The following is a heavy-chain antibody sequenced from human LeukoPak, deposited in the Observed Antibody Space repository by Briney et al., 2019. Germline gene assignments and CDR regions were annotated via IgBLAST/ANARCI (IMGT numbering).Heavy chain of an antibody. CDR1: GFTFSSYE. CDR3: AREMQWLDY. V-gene: IGHV3-48*03. D-gene: IGHD6-19*01. CDR2: ISSSRSTI. Sequence: PGGSLRLSRAASGFTFSSYEMNWVRQAPGKGLEWVSYISSSRSTIYYADSVKGRFTISRDNAKNSLYLQMNSLRAEDTAVYYCAREMQWLDYWGQGTLVTVSS. J-gene: IGHJ4*02.